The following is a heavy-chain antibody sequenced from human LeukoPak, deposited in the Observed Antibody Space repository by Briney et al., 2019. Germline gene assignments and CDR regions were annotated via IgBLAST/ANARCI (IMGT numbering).Heavy chain of an antibody. CDR3: ARGVNGDTDF. J-gene: IGHJ4*02. D-gene: IGHD2-21*01. CDR1: GFTFSTSW. V-gene: IGHV3-74*01. CDR2: TNSDETVT. Sequence: PGGSLRLSCAASGFTFSTSWMHWVRQPPGKGLVWASRTNSDETVTTYADSVKGRFTISRDNAKNTLYLQMNSLRAEDTAIYYCARGVNGDTDFWGQGTLVTVSS.